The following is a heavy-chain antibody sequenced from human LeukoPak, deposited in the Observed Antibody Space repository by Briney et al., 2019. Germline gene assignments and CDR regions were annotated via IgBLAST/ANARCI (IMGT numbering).Heavy chain of an antibody. J-gene: IGHJ5*02. V-gene: IGHV3-7*01. CDR1: GFTFSSYW. D-gene: IGHD3-3*01. CDR3: ARRPCDFWSGYGCWFDP. CDR2: IKQDGSEK. Sequence: GGSLRLSCAASGFTFSSYWMSWVRQAPGKGLEWVANIKQDGSEKYYVDSVKGRFTISRDNAKNSPYLQMNSLRAEDTAVYYCARRPCDFWSGYGCWFDPWGQGTLVTVSS.